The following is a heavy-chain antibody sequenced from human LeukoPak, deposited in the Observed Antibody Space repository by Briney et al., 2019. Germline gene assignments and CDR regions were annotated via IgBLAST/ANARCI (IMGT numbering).Heavy chain of an antibody. J-gene: IGHJ4*02. CDR3: ARSAAGTYY. D-gene: IGHD1-1*01. CDR1: GFTFSSYA. CDR2: ISDSGSST. Sequence: GGSLRLSCAASGFTFSSYAMSWVRQAPGKGLEWVSTISDSGSSTYYTDSVKGRFTFSRDNSKNSLYLQMNNLRAEDTAVYYCARSAAGTYYWGQGTLVTVSS. V-gene: IGHV3-23*01.